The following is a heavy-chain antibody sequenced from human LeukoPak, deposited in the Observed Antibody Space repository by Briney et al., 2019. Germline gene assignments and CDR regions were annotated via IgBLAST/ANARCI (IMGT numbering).Heavy chain of an antibody. CDR3: ARSDYGDYDPLSR. D-gene: IGHD4-17*01. CDR2: INPSGGST. V-gene: IGHV1-46*01. Sequence: GVSVKVSCKASGYTFTGYYMHWVRQAPGQGLEWMGIINPSGGSTSYAQKFQGRVTMTRDTSTSTVYMELSSLRSEDTAVYYCARSDYGDYDPLSRWGQGTLVTVSS. CDR1: GYTFTGYY. J-gene: IGHJ4*02.